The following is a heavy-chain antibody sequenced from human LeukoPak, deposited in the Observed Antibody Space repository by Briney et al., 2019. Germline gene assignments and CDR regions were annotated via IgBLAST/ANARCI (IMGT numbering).Heavy chain of an antibody. CDR1: GFIFSTYT. CDR3: AKGTERYREVSSFDY. Sequence: GGPLRLSCAASGFIFSTYTMNWVRQAPGKGPEWVSAINGGGGGTYYADFVKGRFTISRDNSKNTLYLQMNSLRAEDTAAYYCAKGTERYREVSSFDYWGQGTLVAVSS. V-gene: IGHV3-23*01. D-gene: IGHD3-10*01. J-gene: IGHJ4*02. CDR2: INGGGGGT.